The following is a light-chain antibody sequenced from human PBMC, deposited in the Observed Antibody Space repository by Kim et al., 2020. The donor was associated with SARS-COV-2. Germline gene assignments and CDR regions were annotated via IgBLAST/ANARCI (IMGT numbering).Light chain of an antibody. V-gene: IGKV1-39*01. CDR2: TAS. CDR3: QQSYGTPYT. Sequence: DIQMTQSPSFLSASVGDRVIITCRASQSISTYLNWYQQKQGKAPKLLIYTASSLQSGVPSRFSGSGSGTDFTLTISSLQPEDFATYYCQQSYGTPYTFGQGTKLEI. J-gene: IGKJ2*01. CDR1: QSISTY.